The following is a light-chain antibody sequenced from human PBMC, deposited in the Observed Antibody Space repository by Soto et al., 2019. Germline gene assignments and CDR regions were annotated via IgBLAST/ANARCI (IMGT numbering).Light chain of an antibody. CDR1: SSDVGGYNY. CDR2: DVS. Sequence: QSVLTQPASVSGSPGQSITTSCTGTSSDVGGYNYVSWYQHHPGKAPKLIIYDVSNRPSGVSNRFSGSKSGNTASLTISGVQPEDEADYYCSSYTTSNTRQIVFGTGTKVTVL. J-gene: IGLJ1*01. CDR3: SSYTTSNTRQIV. V-gene: IGLV2-14*03.